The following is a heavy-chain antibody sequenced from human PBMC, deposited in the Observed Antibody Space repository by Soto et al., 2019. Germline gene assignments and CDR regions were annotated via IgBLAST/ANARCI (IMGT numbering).Heavy chain of an antibody. CDR1: GDSISTVDYF. CDR3: ARGRYCLTGRCFPNWFDS. J-gene: IGHJ5*01. CDR2: IYKSTTT. V-gene: IGHV4-30-4*01. Sequence: SETLSLTCSVSGDSISTVDYFWAWIRQPPGQALEYIGYIYKSTTTYYNPSFESRVAISLDTSKGQFSLTVTSVTAADTAVYFCARGRYCLTGRCFPNWFDSWGQGTLVTVSS. D-gene: IGHD2-15*01.